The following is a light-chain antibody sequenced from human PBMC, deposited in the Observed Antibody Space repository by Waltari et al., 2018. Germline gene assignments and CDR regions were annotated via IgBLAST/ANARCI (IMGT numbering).Light chain of an antibody. CDR3: QHYVNLPVT. CDR2: DAS. J-gene: IGKJ1*01. Sequence: EIVLTQSPGTLSLSPGERATLSCRASQSVGKSLAWYQQRPCQAPRLLIYDASTRATGTPGRFSGSGFGTDFSLAISSLEPEDFAVYFCQHYVNLPVTFGQGTKVEI. V-gene: IGKV3-20*01. CDR1: QSVGKS.